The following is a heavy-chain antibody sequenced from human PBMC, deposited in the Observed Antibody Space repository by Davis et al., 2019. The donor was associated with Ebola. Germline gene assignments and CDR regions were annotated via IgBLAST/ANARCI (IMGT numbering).Heavy chain of an antibody. CDR2: IYYSGST. V-gene: IGHV4-31*03. D-gene: IGHD3-3*01. Sequence: LRLSCTVSGGSIGSGGYYWSWIRQHPGKGLEWIGYIYYSGSTYYNPSLKSRVTISVDTSKNQFSLKLNSVTAADTAVYYCARGRFLEWTPADYYYGMDVWGQGTTVTVSS. CDR1: GGSIGSGGYY. CDR3: ARGRFLEWTPADYYYGMDV. J-gene: IGHJ6*02.